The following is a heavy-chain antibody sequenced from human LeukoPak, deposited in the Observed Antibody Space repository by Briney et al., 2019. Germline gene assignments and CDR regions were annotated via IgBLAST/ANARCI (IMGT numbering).Heavy chain of an antibody. CDR3: ARHPFATPFDY. D-gene: IGHD2-15*01. J-gene: IGHJ4*02. CDR1: GGSISDNY. Sequence: PSETLSLTCTVPGGSISDNYWSWIRQPPGKGLEWIGCAYYSGHTNYNSSLKSRVTMSLDTSKSQFSPRLSSVTAADTAVYFCARHPFATPFDYWGPGTLVTVSS. CDR2: AYYSGHT. V-gene: IGHV4-59*08.